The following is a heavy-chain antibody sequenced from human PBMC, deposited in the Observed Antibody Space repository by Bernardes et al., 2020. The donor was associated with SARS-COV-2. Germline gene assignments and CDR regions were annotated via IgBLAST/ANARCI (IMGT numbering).Heavy chain of an antibody. J-gene: IGHJ5*02. V-gene: IGHV4-34*01. CDR2: INDSGSP. D-gene: IGHD2-2*01. CDR1: CGSPSAYY. CDR3: ARDGTPRWGSTSCYSCDSGYWFAP. Sequence: GSPSLTTPCFCGSPSAYYWSWILPTPGKGLVWLWEINDSGSPDYNPSLKSRATISVDTSKKQVSLKLASVTAADSGVYYCARDGTPRWGSTSCYSCDSGYWFAPWGQGSLVTISS.